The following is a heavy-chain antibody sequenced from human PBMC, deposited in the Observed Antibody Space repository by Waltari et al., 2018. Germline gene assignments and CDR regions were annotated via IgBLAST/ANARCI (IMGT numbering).Heavy chain of an antibody. CDR1: GGSISSGSYY. D-gene: IGHD6-19*01. CDR3: ARDVHSSGWYQEY. V-gene: IGHV4-61*02. Sequence: QVQLQESGPGLVKPSQTLSLTCTVSGGSISSGSYYWSWIRQPAGKGLEWIGRIYTSGSTNYNPSLKSRVTISVDTSKNQFSLKLSSVTAADTAVYYCARDVHSSGWYQEYWGQGTLVTVSS. CDR2: IYTSGST. J-gene: IGHJ4*02.